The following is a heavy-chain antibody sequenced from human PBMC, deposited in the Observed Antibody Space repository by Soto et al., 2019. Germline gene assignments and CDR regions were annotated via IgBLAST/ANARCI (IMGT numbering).Heavy chain of an antibody. CDR3: AKDRMDSSGWYYFDY. J-gene: IGHJ4*02. Sequence: GGSLRLSCASSVFTFSSYAMSWVRQAPGKGLEWVSAISGSGGSTYYADSVKGRFTISRDNSKNTLYLQMNSLRAEDTAVYYCAKDRMDSSGWYYFDYWGQGTLVTVSS. V-gene: IGHV3-23*01. CDR2: ISGSGGST. CDR1: VFTFSSYA. D-gene: IGHD6-19*01.